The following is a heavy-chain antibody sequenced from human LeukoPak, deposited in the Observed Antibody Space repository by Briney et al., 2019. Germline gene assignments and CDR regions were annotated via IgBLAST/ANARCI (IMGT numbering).Heavy chain of an antibody. CDR3: AKDGRAYGSGNRRSDY. Sequence: GGSLRLSCAASGFTFSTYTMNWVRQAPGKGLEWVSAISGSGGSTYYADSVKGRFTISRDNSKNTLYLQMNSLRAEDTAVYYCAKDGRAYGSGNRRSDYWGQGTLVTVSS. D-gene: IGHD3-10*01. CDR2: ISGSGGST. V-gene: IGHV3-23*01. CDR1: GFTFSTYT. J-gene: IGHJ4*02.